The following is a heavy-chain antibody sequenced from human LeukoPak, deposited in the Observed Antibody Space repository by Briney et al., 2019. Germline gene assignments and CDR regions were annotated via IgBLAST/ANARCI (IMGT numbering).Heavy chain of an antibody. J-gene: IGHJ4*02. CDR2: ISYDGSNK. V-gene: IGHV3-30-3*01. CDR3: ARSGAYHEFDY. CDR1: GFTFSSYA. D-gene: IGHD1-26*01. Sequence: GRSLRLSCAASGFTFSSYAMHWVRQAPGKGLEWVAVISYDGSNKYYADSVKGRFTISRDNAKNSLYLQMISLRAEDTAVYYCARSGAYHEFDYWGQGALVTVSS.